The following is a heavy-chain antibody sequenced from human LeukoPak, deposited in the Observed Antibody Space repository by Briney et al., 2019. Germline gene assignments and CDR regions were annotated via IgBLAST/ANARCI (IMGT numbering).Heavy chain of an antibody. D-gene: IGHD1-14*01. CDR3: ASELLSEAFDI. CDR2: INHSGST. J-gene: IGHJ3*02. CDR1: GGSISGYY. V-gene: IGHV4-34*01. Sequence: SETLSLTCTVSGGSISGYYWSWIRQPPGKRLEWIGEINHSGSTNYNPSLKSRVTISVDTSKNQFSLKLSSVTAADTAVYYCASELLSEAFDIWGQGTMVTVSS.